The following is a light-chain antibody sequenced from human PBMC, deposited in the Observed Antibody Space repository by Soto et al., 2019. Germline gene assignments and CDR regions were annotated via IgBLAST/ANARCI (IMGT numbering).Light chain of an antibody. Sequence: QSALTQPPSASGSPGQSVTISCTGTSSDVGGYNYVSWYQQHPGKAPTLMIYEVSKRPSGVPDRFSGSKSRNTAPLPVSGLQAQEEAEYYCSPYAGSSPAVFGGGTQLPVL. CDR2: EVS. J-gene: IGLJ7*01. CDR1: SSDVGGYNY. V-gene: IGLV2-8*01. CDR3: SPYAGSSPAV.